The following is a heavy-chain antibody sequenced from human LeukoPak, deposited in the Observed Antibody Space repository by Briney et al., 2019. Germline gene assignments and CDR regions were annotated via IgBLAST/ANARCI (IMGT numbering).Heavy chain of an antibody. J-gene: IGHJ4*02. CDR2: FDPEDGET. D-gene: IGHD4-17*01. CDR1: GYTLTELS. Sequence: ASVKASCKVSGYTLTELSMHWVRQAPGKGLEWMGGFDPEDGETIYAQKFQGRVTMTEDTSTDTAYMELSSLRSEDTAVYYRATGENGDYVLDYWGQGTLVTVSS. V-gene: IGHV1-24*01. CDR3: ATGENGDYVLDY.